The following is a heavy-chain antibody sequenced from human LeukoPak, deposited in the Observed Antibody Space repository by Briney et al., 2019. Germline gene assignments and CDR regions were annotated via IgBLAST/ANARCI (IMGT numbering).Heavy chain of an antibody. CDR2: INHSGST. CDR3: ARSHDYDILTGYYYDY. J-gene: IGHJ4*02. CDR1: GGSFSGYY. V-gene: IGHV4-34*01. D-gene: IGHD3-9*01. Sequence: SETLSLTCAVYGGSFSGYYWSWIRQPPGKGLEWIGEINHSGSTNYNPSLKSRVTISVDTSKNQFSLKLSSVTAADTAVYYCARSHDYDILTGYYYDYWGQGTLVTVSS.